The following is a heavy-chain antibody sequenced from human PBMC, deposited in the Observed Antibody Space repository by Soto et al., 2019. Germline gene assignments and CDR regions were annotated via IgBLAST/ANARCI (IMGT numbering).Heavy chain of an antibody. D-gene: IGHD3-16*01. J-gene: IGHJ4*02. CDR2: TYYRSKWYY. V-gene: IGHV6-1*01. Sequence: SQTLSLTCAISGGSVSSNSATWNWIRQSPSGGLEWLGRTYYRSKWYYDYAISVKSRITINPDTSKNQFSLQLNSVTPEDTAVYYCARRGNWGEFDYWGQGAPVTVSS. CDR3: ARRGNWGEFDY. CDR1: GGSVSSNSAT.